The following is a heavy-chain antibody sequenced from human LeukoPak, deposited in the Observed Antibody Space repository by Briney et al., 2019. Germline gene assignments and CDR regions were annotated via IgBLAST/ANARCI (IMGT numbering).Heavy chain of an antibody. CDR2: IYYSGST. V-gene: IGHV4-39*01. CDR3: ARLRIAVAGLDAFDI. J-gene: IGHJ3*02. D-gene: IGHD6-19*01. Sequence: PSETLSLTCLVSGGSISSNSYYWGWIRQPPGKGRECIGIIYYSGSTYYNPSLKSRVTISSATSKNQFSLRLSSVTAADTAVYYCARLRIAVAGLDAFDIWGQGTKVTDSA. CDR1: GGSISSNSYY.